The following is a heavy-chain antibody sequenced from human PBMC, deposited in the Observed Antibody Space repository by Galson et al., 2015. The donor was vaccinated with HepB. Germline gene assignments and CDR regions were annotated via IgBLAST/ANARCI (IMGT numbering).Heavy chain of an antibody. D-gene: IGHD2-21*01. V-gene: IGHV1-69*13. Sequence: SVKVSCKDSGATFYNYTIHWVRQAPGRGLEWMGRFTPVSQKADYAQRFQGRVTLSADDSTATAYMELLGLRSEDPSVYYCARDLFGQSEPYSGSFDSWGLGTLLTVSS. CDR2: FTPVSQKA. CDR1: GATFYNYT. CDR3: ARDLFGQSEPYSGSFDS. J-gene: IGHJ4*02.